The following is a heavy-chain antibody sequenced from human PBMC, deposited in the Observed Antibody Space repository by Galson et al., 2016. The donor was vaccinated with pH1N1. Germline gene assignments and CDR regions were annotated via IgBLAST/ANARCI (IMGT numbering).Heavy chain of an antibody. CDR2: IIGMFAKT. CDR1: GYTFTFTGYF. CDR3: ARSPGYMVTALDN. Sequence: SVKVSCKASGYTFTFTGYFIHWVRQAPGQGLEWMGGIIGMFAKTNYAQKFQGRVTITADELTSTAYMDLSSLTSEDTAVYYCARSPGYMVTALDNWGHGTLVTVSS. D-gene: IGHD2-21*02. J-gene: IGHJ4*01. V-gene: IGHV1-69*13.